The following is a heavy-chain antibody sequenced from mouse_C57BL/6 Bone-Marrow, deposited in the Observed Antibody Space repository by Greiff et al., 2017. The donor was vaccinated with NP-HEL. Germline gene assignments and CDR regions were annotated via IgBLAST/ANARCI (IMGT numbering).Heavy chain of an antibody. V-gene: IGHV5-9-1*02. J-gene: IGHJ1*03. CDR2: ISSGGDYI. CDR1: GFTFSSYA. D-gene: IGHD1-1*01. CDR3: TTTVVARYWYFDV. Sequence: DVQLVESGEGLVKPGGSLKLSCAASGFTFSSYAMSWVRQTPEKRLEWVAYISSGGDYIYYADTVKGRFTISRDNARNTLYLQMSSLKSEDTAMYYCTTTVVARYWYFDVWGTGTTVTVSS.